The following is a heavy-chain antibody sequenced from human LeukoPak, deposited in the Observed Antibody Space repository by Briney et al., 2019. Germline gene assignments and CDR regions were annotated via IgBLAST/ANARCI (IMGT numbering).Heavy chain of an antibody. CDR1: GYTLTSYD. CDR3: ARAGPPYDFWSGYFRGTYYYYYMDV. Sequence: GASVKVSCKASGYTLTSYDINWVRQATGQGLEWMGWMNPNSGNTGYAQKIQGRVTMTRKTSISTAYMELSSLRSEDTAVYYCARAGPPYDFWSGYFRGTYYYYYMDVWGKGTTVTVSS. J-gene: IGHJ6*03. V-gene: IGHV1-8*01. D-gene: IGHD3-3*01. CDR2: MNPNSGNT.